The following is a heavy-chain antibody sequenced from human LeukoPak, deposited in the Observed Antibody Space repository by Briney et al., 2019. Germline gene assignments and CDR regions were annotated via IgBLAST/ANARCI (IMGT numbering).Heavy chain of an antibody. CDR1: GFTFSSYA. Sequence: GGSLRLSCAASGFTFSSYAMSWVRQAPGKGLEWVSAISGSGGSTYYADSVKGRFTISRDNSKNTLYLQMNSLRAEDTAVYYCAKDRRPYCSGGSCYFIGVCWGQGTLVTVSS. CDR3: AKDRRPYCSGGSCYFIGVC. J-gene: IGHJ4*02. D-gene: IGHD2-15*01. V-gene: IGHV3-23*01. CDR2: ISGSGGST.